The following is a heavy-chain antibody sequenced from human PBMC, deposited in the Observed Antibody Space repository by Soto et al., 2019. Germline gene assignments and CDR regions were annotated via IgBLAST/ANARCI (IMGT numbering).Heavy chain of an antibody. CDR3: ARGGHNQLYNWFDP. V-gene: IGHV1-18*01. CDR2: ISAYSGNT. J-gene: IGHJ5*02. CDR1: GYTFTSYG. Sequence: ASVKVSCKASGYTFTSYGISWVRQAPGEGLEWMGWISAYSGNTNYAQKLQGRVTMTKDTSTSTAYMELRSLRSEDTAVYYCARGGHNQLYNWFDPWGQVPLVTV. D-gene: IGHD5-18*01.